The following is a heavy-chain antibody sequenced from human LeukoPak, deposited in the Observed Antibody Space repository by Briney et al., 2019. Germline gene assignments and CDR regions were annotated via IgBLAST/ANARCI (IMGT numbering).Heavy chain of an antibody. CDR2: IITVFGTA. CDR1: GGTFSSYA. CDR3: ARRSGQINYDSNFDY. D-gene: IGHD3-16*01. Sequence: SVKVSCNASGGTFSSYAVSWARHAPGQGLEWMGGIITVFGTANYAQKFQCRLTITADESTSTAYIELSSLRSEDTAVYYCARRSGQINYDSNFDYWGQGTLVTVYS. V-gene: IGHV1-69*13. J-gene: IGHJ4*02.